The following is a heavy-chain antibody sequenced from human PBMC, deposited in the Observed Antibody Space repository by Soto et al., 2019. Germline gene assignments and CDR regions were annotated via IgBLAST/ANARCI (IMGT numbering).Heavy chain of an antibody. Sequence: EVQLVQSGAEVKKPGESLKISCKGSGYIFTSYWIGWVRQMPGKGLEWMGIIYPGDSDTTYSPSFQGHVTISADKSISTAYLQWSSLKASDTPMYYCARHEGFGDSYWYFDLWGRGTLVTVSS. CDR3: ARHEGFGDSYWYFDL. J-gene: IGHJ2*01. CDR1: GYIFTSYW. V-gene: IGHV5-51*01. D-gene: IGHD4-17*01. CDR2: IYPGDSDT.